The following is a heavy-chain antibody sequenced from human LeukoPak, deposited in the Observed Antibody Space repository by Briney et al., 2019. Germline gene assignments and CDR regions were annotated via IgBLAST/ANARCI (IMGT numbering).Heavy chain of an antibody. D-gene: IGHD3-10*01. CDR1: ALTFSSNS. J-gene: IGHJ6*02. V-gene: IGHV3-21*01. Sequence: GESLTLSCAVSALTFSSNSTNWVSQAEGKGLEWVASIRSSSSYIYYADSVKGRFTISRDNAKNSLYLQMNSLRAEDTAVYYCARDRTMVRGVTGRDVWGQGTTVTVSS. CDR2: IRSSSSYI. CDR3: ARDRTMVRGVTGRDV.